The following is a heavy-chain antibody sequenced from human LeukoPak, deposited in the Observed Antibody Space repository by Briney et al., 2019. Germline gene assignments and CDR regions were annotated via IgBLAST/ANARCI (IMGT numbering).Heavy chain of an antibody. J-gene: IGHJ6*02. CDR1: GYTFTSYG. CDR3: ARGATDDGRYYYYGMDV. Sequence: ASVKVSCKASGYTFTSYGISWVRQAPGQGLEWMGWISAYNGNTNYAQKLQGRVTMTTDTSTSTAYMELRRLRSDDTAVYYCARGATDDGRYYYYGMDVWGQGTTVTVSS. V-gene: IGHV1-18*01. D-gene: IGHD4-17*01. CDR2: ISAYNGNT.